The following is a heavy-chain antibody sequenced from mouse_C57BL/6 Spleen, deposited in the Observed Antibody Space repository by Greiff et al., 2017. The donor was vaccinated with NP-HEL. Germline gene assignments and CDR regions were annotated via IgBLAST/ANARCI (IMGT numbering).Heavy chain of an antibody. CDR2: IYPSDSET. D-gene: IGHD1-1*01. J-gene: IGHJ2*01. V-gene: IGHV1-61*01. CDR3: AREGVTTVVAHYFDY. CDR1: GYTFTSYW. Sequence: QVQLQQPGAELVRPGSSVKLSCKASGYTFTSYWMDWVKQRPGQGLEWIGNIYPSDSETHYNQKFRDKATLTVDKSSSTAYMHLSILTSDDSAVYYCAREGVTTVVAHYFDYWGQGTTLTVSS.